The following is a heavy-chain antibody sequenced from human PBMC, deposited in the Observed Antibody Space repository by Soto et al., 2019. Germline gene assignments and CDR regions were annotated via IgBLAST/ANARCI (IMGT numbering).Heavy chain of an antibody. D-gene: IGHD3-10*02. V-gene: IGHV4-59*01. J-gene: IGHJ4*02. CDR3: ARNADYSMFYFDY. CDR1: GGSITSYH. Sequence: QVQLQESGPGLVKPTETLSLTCTVSGGSITSYHLSWFRQPPGKGLEWIGDIYNSGSTNYNPSLKSRVTISVDTAKTQCSLKLSSVTAADTAVYYCARNADYSMFYFDYWGQGTLVTVSS. CDR2: IYNSGST.